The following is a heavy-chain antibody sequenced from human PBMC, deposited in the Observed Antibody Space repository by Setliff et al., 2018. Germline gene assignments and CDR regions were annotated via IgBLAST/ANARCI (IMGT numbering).Heavy chain of an antibody. CDR1: GFTFRGFA. Sequence: GGSLRLSCAASGFTFRGFAMHWVRQAPGKGLEWVAFIRHDESDIYYTNSVKGRFTVSRDNSKNTLYLQMNILRPEDTALYYCVRDSSADYYDNDYFKYWGQGALVTVSS. CDR3: VRDSSADYYDNDYFKY. D-gene: IGHD2-21*02. J-gene: IGHJ1*01. V-gene: IGHV3-30*02. CDR2: IRHDESDI.